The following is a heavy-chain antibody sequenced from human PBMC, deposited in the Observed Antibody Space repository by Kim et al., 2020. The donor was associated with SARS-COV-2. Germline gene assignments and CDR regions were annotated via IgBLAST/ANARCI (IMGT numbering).Heavy chain of an antibody. CDR3: ARGNGWHLF. CDR2: IHSSGRA. CDR1: GDSMIDFF. Sequence: SETLSLTCNVSGDSMIDFFWSWIRQPPGRRLECLGYIHSSGRANYNPSVKSRVTLSVDTSKSQFSLNLISVTAADTAIYYCARGNGWHLFWGQGTLVTVS. D-gene: IGHD6-19*01. V-gene: IGHV4-59*01. J-gene: IGHJ4*02.